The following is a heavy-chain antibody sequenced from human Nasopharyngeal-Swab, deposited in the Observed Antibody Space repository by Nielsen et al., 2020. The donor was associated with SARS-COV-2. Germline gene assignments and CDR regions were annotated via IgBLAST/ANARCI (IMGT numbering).Heavy chain of an antibody. CDR2: IDWDDDK. J-gene: IGHJ6*02. V-gene: IGHV2-70*01. CDR3: ARMPVQLERPGGYYYYGMDV. Sequence: SGPTLVKPTQTLTLTCTFSGFSLSTSGMCVSWIRQPPGKALEWLALIDWDDDKYYSTSLKTRLTISKDTSKNQVVLTMTNMDPVDTATYYCARMPVQLERPGGYYYYGMDVWGQGTTVTVSS. D-gene: IGHD1-1*01. CDR1: GFSLSTSGMC.